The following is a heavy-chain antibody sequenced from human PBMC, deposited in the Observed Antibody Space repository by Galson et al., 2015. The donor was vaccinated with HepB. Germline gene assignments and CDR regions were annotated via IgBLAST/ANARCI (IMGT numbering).Heavy chain of an antibody. V-gene: IGHV4-39*02. J-gene: IGHJ6*03. Sequence: ETLSLTCTVSGGSISSSSYYWGWIRQPPGKGLEWIGSIYYSGSTYYNPSLKSRVTISVDTSKNQFSLKLSSVTAADTAVYYCAREDDYYDFWSGYAGGDYYYYMDVWGKGTTVTVSS. D-gene: IGHD3-3*01. CDR3: AREDDYYDFWSGYAGGDYYYYMDV. CDR2: IYYSGST. CDR1: GGSISSSSYY.